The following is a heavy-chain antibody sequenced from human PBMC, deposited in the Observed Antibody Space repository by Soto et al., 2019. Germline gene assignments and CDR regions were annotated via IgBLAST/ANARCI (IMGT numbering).Heavy chain of an antibody. CDR1: GYTFTSYG. D-gene: IGHD3-22*01. Sequence: ASVKLSCKASGYTFTSYGISWVRQAPGQGLEWMGWISAYNGNTNYAQKLQGRVTMTTDTSTSTAYMELRSLRSDDTAVYYCARDTSPLYYYDSSGYYNNWFDYWGQGSLVTVSS. CDR2: ISAYNGNT. J-gene: IGHJ5*01. V-gene: IGHV1-18*01. CDR3: ARDTSPLYYYDSSGYYNNWFDY.